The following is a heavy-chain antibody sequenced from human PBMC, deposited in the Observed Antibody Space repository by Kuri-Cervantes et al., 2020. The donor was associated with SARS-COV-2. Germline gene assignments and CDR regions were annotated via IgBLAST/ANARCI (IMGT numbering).Heavy chain of an antibody. D-gene: IGHD2-2*01. J-gene: IGHJ4*02. Sequence: SETLSLTCTVSGGSISSGGYYWSWIRQPPGKGLEWIGYIYHSGSTYYNPSLKSRVTISVDRSKNQFSLKLSSVTAADTAVYYCARDSPAYCSSTSCYFFDYWGQGTLVTVSS. CDR3: ARDSPAYCSSTSCYFFDY. V-gene: IGHV4-30-2*01. CDR1: GGSISSGGYY. CDR2: IYHSGST.